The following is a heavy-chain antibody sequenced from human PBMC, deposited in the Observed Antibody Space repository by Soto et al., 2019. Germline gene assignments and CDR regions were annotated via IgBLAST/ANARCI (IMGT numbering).Heavy chain of an antibody. CDR2: IYYSGST. CDR1: GGSVSSGSYS. V-gene: IGHV4-61*01. J-gene: IGHJ4*02. CDR3: ARTMVGARAGYFDY. Sequence: QVQLQESGPGLVKPSEPLSLTCTVSGGSVSSGSYSWSWIRQPPGKGLEWIGYIYYSGSTNYNPSLKSRVTISVDTSKNQFSLKLSSVTAADTAVYYCARTMVGARAGYFDYWGRGTLGTVSS. D-gene: IGHD1-26*01.